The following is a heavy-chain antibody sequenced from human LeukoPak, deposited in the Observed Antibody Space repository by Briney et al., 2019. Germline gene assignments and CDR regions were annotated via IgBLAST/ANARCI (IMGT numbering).Heavy chain of an antibody. Sequence: SLRLSCAVSGFTFSSYSMNWVRQSPGKRLEWVSSISSSSYIYYADSVKGRFTISRDNAKNSLYLQMNSLRAEDTAVYYCARDAGASSSWYADFDYWGQGTLVTVSS. CDR2: ISSSSYI. D-gene: IGHD6-13*01. CDR3: ARDAGASSSWYADFDY. V-gene: IGHV3-21*01. J-gene: IGHJ4*02. CDR1: GFTFSSYS.